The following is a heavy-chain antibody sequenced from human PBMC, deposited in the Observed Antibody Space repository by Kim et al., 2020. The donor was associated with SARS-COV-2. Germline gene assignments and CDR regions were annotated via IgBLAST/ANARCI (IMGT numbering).Heavy chain of an antibody. D-gene: IGHD6-19*01. V-gene: IGHV4-4*02. Sequence: SETLSLTCAVSGGSISSSNWWSWVRQPPGKGLEWIGEIYHSGSTNYNPSLKSRVTISVDKSKNQFSLKLSSVTAADTAVYYCAREQGAVAGIFDYWGQGTLVTVSS. CDR3: AREQGAVAGIFDY. J-gene: IGHJ4*02. CDR2: IYHSGST. CDR1: GGSISSSNW.